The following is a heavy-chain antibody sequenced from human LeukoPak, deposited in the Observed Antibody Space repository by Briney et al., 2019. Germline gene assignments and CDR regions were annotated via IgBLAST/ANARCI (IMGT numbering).Heavy chain of an antibody. CDR3: ARDRDSSGRTFDY. D-gene: IGHD6-19*01. J-gene: IGHJ4*02. Sequence: QPGGSLRLSCAVSGFSFSSYSMNWVRQAPGKGLEWVSYIISSSSTMYYADSVKGRSTISRDNAKDSLYLQMNSLRDEDTAVYYCARDRDSSGRTFDYWGQGTLVTVS. CDR1: GFSFSSYS. V-gene: IGHV3-48*02. CDR2: IISSSSTM.